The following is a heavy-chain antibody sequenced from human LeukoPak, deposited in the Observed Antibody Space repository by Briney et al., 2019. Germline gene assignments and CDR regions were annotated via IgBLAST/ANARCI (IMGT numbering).Heavy chain of an antibody. CDR1: GGSISSYY. CDR2: IYYSGST. V-gene: IGHV4-59*01. CDR3: ARLLGYCSGGSCYTPPYFDY. Sequence: SETLSLTCTVSGGSISSYYWSWIRQPPGKGLEWIGYIYYSGSTNYNPSLKSRVTISVDTSKNQFSLKLSSVTAADTAVYYCARLLGYCSGGSCYTPPYFDYWGQGTLVTVSS. J-gene: IGHJ4*02. D-gene: IGHD2-15*01.